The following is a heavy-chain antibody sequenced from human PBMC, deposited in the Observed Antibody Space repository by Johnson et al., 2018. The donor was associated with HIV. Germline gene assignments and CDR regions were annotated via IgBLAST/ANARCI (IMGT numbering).Heavy chain of an antibody. V-gene: IGHV3-20*04. D-gene: IGHD3-22*01. CDR3: ARVRTGDSSGYHDAFDI. J-gene: IGHJ3*02. CDR1: GFTFDDYG. Sequence: EMQLVESGGGVVRPGGSLRLSCAASGFTFDDYGMSWVRQAPGKGLEWVSGINWNGDNTGYADSVKGRFTISRDNARNSMYLQMNSLRVEDTALYYCARVRTGDSSGYHDAFDIWGQGTMVIVSS. CDR2: INWNGDNT.